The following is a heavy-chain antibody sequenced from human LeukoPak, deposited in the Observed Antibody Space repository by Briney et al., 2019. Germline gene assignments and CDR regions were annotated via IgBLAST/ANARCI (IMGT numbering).Heavy chain of an antibody. V-gene: IGHV4-38-2*02. CDR3: ARDSGTTGEVKFDP. CDR2: IYHSGST. D-gene: IGHD3-10*01. J-gene: IGHJ5*02. Sequence: SETLSLTCTVSGYSISSGYYWGWIRQPPGKGLEWIGSIYHSGSTYYNPSLKSRVTISVDTSKNQFSLKLSSVTAADTAVYYCARDSGTTGEVKFDPWGQGTLVTVSS. CDR1: GYSISSGYY.